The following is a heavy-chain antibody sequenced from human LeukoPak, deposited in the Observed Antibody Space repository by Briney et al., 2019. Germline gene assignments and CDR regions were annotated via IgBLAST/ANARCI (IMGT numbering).Heavy chain of an antibody. CDR3: ARDLYYYGSGTYAFDI. CDR1: GFTFSDYY. D-gene: IGHD3-10*01. CDR2: ISSSGSTI. Sequence: GGSLRLSCAASGFTFSDYYMSWIRQAPGKGLEWVSYISSSGSTIYYADSVKGRFTISRDNAKNSLYLQMNSLRAEDTAVYYCARDLYYYGSGTYAFDIWGQGTMVTVSS. J-gene: IGHJ3*02. V-gene: IGHV3-11*01.